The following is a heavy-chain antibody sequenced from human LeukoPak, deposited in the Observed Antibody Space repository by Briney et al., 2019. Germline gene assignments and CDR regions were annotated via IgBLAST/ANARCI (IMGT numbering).Heavy chain of an antibody. CDR3: ARDPVNSPGDWYFDL. V-gene: IGHV3-30*04. J-gene: IGHJ2*01. Sequence: RGSLRLSCAASGFTFSSYTMHWVRQAPGKGLEWVAVISYDRTNKYYADSVKGRFTISRDNSKNTLYLQMNSLRAEDTGVYYCARDPVNSPGDWYFDLWGGGTLVTVSS. D-gene: IGHD1-7*01. CDR1: GFTFSSYT. CDR2: ISYDRTNK.